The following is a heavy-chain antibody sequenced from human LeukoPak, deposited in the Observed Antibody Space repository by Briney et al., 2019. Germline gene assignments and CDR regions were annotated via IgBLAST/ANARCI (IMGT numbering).Heavy chain of an antibody. CDR1: GYTFTGYY. CDR2: INPNSGGT. D-gene: IGHD3-3*01. J-gene: IGHJ4*02. CDR3: ARSDDFWSGYYTAYFDY. Sequence: ASVKVSCKASGYTFTGYYMHWVRQAPGQGLKWMGWINPNSGGTNYAQKFQGRVTMTRDTSISTAYMELSRLRSDDTAVYYCARSDDFWSGYYTAYFDYWGQGTLVTVSS. V-gene: IGHV1-2*02.